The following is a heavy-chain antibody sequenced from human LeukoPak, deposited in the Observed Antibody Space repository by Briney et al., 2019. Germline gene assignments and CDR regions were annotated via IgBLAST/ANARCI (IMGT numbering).Heavy chain of an antibody. CDR2: ISGSGRNT. Sequence: GGSLRLSCAASGFIFNNYALSWVRQTPGKGLEWVSAISGSGRNTYYADSVKGRFTISRDNSRSTVDLQMNSLRVEDAGIYYCARDEIPSGTWGQGTMVIVSS. D-gene: IGHD6-25*01. V-gene: IGHV3-23*01. J-gene: IGHJ3*01. CDR1: GFIFNNYA. CDR3: ARDEIPSGT.